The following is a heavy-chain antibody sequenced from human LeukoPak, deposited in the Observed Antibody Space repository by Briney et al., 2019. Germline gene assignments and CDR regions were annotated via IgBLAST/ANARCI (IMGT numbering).Heavy chain of an antibody. D-gene: IGHD3-22*01. CDR1: GGSISSYY. J-gene: IGHJ3*02. Sequence: SETLSLTCTVSGGSISSYYWSRIRQPPGKGLEWIGYIYYSGSTNYNPSLKSRVTISVDTSKNQFSLKLSSVTAADTAVYYCARDPVYYDSSGYYVHAFDIWGQGTMVTVSS. CDR3: ARDPVYYDSSGYYVHAFDI. V-gene: IGHV4-59*01. CDR2: IYYSGST.